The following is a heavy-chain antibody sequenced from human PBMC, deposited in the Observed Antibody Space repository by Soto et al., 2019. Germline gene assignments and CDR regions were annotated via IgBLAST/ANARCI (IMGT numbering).Heavy chain of an antibody. V-gene: IGHV4-30-4*01. D-gene: IGHD3-9*01. CDR1: GVSISSGDYY. Sequence: SETLSLTCTVSGVSISSGDYYWSWIRQPPGKGLEWIGYIYYSGSTYYNPSLKSRVTISVDTSKNQFSLKLSSVTAADTAVYYCARAGRYDILTGYYTRNFDYWGQGTLVTVSS. CDR2: IYYSGST. CDR3: ARAGRYDILTGYYTRNFDY. J-gene: IGHJ4*02.